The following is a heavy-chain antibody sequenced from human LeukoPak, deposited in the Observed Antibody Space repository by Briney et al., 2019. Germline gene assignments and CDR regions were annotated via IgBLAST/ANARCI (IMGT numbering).Heavy chain of an antibody. CDR1: GGTFSSYV. J-gene: IGHJ4*02. CDR3: ARDSRPSYDSSGYYYPGDY. D-gene: IGHD3-22*01. V-gene: IGHV1-69*05. CDR2: IIPMFGTA. Sequence: ASVKVSCKASGGTFSSYVISWVRQAPGQGLEWMGGIIPMFGTAKYAQKFQGRVTMTRDTSTSTVYMELSSLRSEDTAVYYCARDSRPSYDSSGYYYPGDYWGQGTLVTVSS.